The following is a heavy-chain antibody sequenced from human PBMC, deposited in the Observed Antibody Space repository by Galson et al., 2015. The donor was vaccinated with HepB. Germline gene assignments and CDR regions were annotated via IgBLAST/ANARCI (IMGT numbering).Heavy chain of an antibody. CDR3: ARVADSHYGDHTHFDH. Sequence: SLRLSCAASGFTFSDYHMSWIRQAPGKGLEWLAYISSSTIYTNYADPVEGRFTISRDNVKNSMSLQMNSLRAEDTAVYYCARVADSHYGDHTHFDHWGQGALVTVSS. D-gene: IGHD4-17*01. CDR2: ISSSTIYT. CDR1: GFTFSDYH. V-gene: IGHV3-11*06. J-gene: IGHJ4*02.